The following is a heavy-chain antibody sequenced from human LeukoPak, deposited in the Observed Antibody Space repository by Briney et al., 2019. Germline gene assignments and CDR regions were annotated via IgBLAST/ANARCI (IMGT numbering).Heavy chain of an antibody. CDR3: ALTHRTIFGVVASGMDV. V-gene: IGHV1-24*01. CDR2: FDPEDGET. J-gene: IGHJ6*02. CDR1: GYTLTELS. Sequence: ASVKVSCTVSGYTLTELSMHWVRQVPGKGLEWMGGFDPEDGETIYAQKFQGRVTMTEDTSTDTAYMELSSLRSEDTAVYYCALTHRTIFGVVASGMDVWGQGTTVTVSS. D-gene: IGHD3-3*01.